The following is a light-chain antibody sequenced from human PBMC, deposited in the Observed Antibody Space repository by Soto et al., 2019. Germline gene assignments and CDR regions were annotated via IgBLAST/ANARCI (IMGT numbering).Light chain of an antibody. CDR1: QSVLYSSNNKNY. CDR3: QQYYSTPHT. Sequence: DIVMTQSPDSLAVSLGERATINCKSSQSVLYSSNNKNYLAWYQQKPGQTPNLLIYWASTRESGVPDRFSGSGSGTDFTLTISSLQAEYVAVYYCQQYYSTPHTFGKGTRLEI. V-gene: IGKV4-1*01. CDR2: WAS. J-gene: IGKJ2*01.